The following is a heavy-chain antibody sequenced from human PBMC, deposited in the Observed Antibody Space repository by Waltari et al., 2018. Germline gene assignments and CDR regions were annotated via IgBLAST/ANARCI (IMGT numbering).Heavy chain of an antibody. CDR3: ARVLHDYVWGSYHPGTFDY. D-gene: IGHD3-16*01. CDR1: GYTFTGYY. Sequence: QVQLVQSGAEVKKPGASVKVSCKASGYTFTGYYMHWVRQAPGQGLEWMGWINPNSGGTNYAQKFQGRVTMTRDTSISTAYMELSRLRSDDTAVYYCARVLHDYVWGSYHPGTFDYWGQGTLVTVSS. V-gene: IGHV1-2*02. J-gene: IGHJ4*02. CDR2: INPNSGGT.